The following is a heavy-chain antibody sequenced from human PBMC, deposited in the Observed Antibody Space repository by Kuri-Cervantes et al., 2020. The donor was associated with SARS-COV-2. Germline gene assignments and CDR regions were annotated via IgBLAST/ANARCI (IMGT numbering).Heavy chain of an antibody. D-gene: IGHD3-22*01. CDR1: GGSISSGGYS. CDR3: ARGVSGFYYFYYMDV. J-gene: IGHJ6*03. CDR2: IYYSGST. V-gene: IGHV4-30-4*07. Sequence: LRLSCAVSGGSISSGGYSWSWIRQPPGKGLEWIGYIYYSGSTYYNPSLKSRVTISVDTSKNQFSLKLSSVTAADTAVYYCARGVSGFYYFYYMDVWGIGTTVTVSS.